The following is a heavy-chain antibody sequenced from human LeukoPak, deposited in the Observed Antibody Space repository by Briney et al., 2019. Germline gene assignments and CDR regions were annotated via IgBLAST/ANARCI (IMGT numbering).Heavy chain of an antibody. CDR2: ISSSSSYI. Sequence: GGSLRLPCAASGFTFSSYSMNWVRQAPGKGLEWVSSISSSSSYIYYADSVKGRFTISRDNAKNSLYLQMNSLRAEDTAVYYCARERSGSYYYFDYWGQGTLVTVSS. CDR1: GFTFSSYS. V-gene: IGHV3-21*01. CDR3: ARERSGSYYYFDY. D-gene: IGHD1-26*01. J-gene: IGHJ4*02.